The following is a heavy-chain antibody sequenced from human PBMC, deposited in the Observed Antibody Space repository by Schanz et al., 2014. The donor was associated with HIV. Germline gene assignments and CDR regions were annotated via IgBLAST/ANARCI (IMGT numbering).Heavy chain of an antibody. J-gene: IGHJ4*02. CDR2: INPNSGGT. CDR1: GGTFSSHA. D-gene: IGHD3-10*01. V-gene: IGHV1-2*02. Sequence: QVQLVQSGAEVKKPGSSVKVSCKASGGTFSSHAISWVRQAPGQGLEWMGGINPNSGGTKSAQKFQGRVTMTRDTSISTAYMELRSLRSDDTAIYYCASYGGGYWGQGTLVTVSS. CDR3: ASYGGGY.